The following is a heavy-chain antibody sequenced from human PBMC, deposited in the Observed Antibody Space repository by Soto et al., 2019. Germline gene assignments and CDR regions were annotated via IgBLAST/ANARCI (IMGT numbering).Heavy chain of an antibody. CDR1: GDSVSSNSAA. V-gene: IGHV6-1*01. Sequence: SQTLSLTCAISGDSVSSNSAALNWIRQSPSRGLEWLGRAYYRSKWYNDYAVSVKSRITINPDTSKNQFYLQLNSVTPEDTAVYYGARARRTGGGYYFDYWGQGTLVTVSS. J-gene: IGHJ4*02. CDR3: ARARRTGGGYYFDY. D-gene: IGHD7-27*01. CDR2: AYYRSKWYN.